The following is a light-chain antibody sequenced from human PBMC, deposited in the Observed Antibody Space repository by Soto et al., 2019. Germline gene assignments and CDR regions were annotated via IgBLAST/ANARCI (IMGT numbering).Light chain of an antibody. J-gene: IGLJ7*01. CDR1: SSNIGAGYD. CDR3: QSCDSSLSGAV. Sequence: QSVLTQPPSVSGSPGPRVTISCTGSSSNIGAGYDVHWYQQLPGTAPRLLISGNSHRHSGVPDGFSGAKSVTSASLAITGLQAEDEADYYCQSCDSSLSGAVFGGGTQLTVL. V-gene: IGLV1-40*01. CDR2: GNS.